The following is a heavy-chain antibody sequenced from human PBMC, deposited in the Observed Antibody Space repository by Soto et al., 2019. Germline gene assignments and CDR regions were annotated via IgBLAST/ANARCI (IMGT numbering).Heavy chain of an antibody. J-gene: IGHJ5*02. D-gene: IGHD5-18*01. CDR1: GGSISSYY. V-gene: IGHV4-59*01. CDR3: ARSMATTYNWFDP. Sequence: SETLSLTCTVSGGSISSYYWSWIRQPPGKGLEWIGYIYYSGGTNYNPSLKSRVTISVDTSKNQFSLKLSSVTAADTAVYYCARSMATTYNWFDPWGQGTLVTVSS. CDR2: IYYSGGT.